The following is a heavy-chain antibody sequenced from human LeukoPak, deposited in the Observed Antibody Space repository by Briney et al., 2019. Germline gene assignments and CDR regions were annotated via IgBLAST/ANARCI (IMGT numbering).Heavy chain of an antibody. D-gene: IGHD1-14*01. V-gene: IGHV1-69*05. CDR3: ARAGSPNYYYYYYMDV. J-gene: IGHJ6*03. CDR1: RGTFSSYA. Sequence: SVKVSYKASRGTFSSYAISWVRQAPGQGLEWMGRIIPIFGTANYAQKFQGRVTITTDESTSTAYMELSSLRSEDTAVYYCARAGSPNYYYYYYMDVWGKGTTVTVSS. CDR2: IIPIFGTA.